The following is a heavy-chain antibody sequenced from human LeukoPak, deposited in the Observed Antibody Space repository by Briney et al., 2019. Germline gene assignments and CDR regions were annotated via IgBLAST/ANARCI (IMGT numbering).Heavy chain of an antibody. V-gene: IGHV4-61*02. CDR2: IYTSGST. Sequence: SQTLSLTCTVSGGSISSGSYYWSWIRQPAGKGLEWIGRIYTSGSTNYNPSLKSRVTMSVDTSKNQFSLKLSSVTAADTAVYYCATTITHSGYSTYFDYWGQGTLVTVSS. D-gene: IGHD3-22*01. J-gene: IGHJ4*02. CDR3: ATTITHSGYSTYFDY. CDR1: GGSISSGSYY.